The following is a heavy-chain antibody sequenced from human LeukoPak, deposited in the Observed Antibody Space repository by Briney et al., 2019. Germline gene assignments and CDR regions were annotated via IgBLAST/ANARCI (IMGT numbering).Heavy chain of an antibody. Sequence: GGSLRLSCAASGFTFSSYWMNWVRQAPGKGLEWEANIKQDGSKKYYVDSVKGRFTISRDNAKNSLYLQMNSLRAEDTAVYYCARDRGGYSAAGQPFDVWGQGTMVTVSS. D-gene: IGHD1-26*01. J-gene: IGHJ3*01. CDR3: ARDRGGYSAAGQPFDV. CDR1: GFTFSSYW. V-gene: IGHV3-7*01. CDR2: IKQDGSKK.